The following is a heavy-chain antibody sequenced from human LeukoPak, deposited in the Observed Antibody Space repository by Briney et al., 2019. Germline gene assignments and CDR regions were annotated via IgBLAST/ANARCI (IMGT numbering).Heavy chain of an antibody. Sequence: GGSLRLSCAASGFTFSSYSMNWVRQAPGKGLEWVSYISSSSSTIYYADSVKGRFTISRDNAKNSLYLQMNSLRAEDTAVYYCARAGAIYMVRAFDIWGQGTMVTVSS. CDR3: ARAGAIYMVRAFDI. D-gene: IGHD5-18*01. J-gene: IGHJ3*02. V-gene: IGHV3-48*04. CDR1: GFTFSSYS. CDR2: ISSSSSTI.